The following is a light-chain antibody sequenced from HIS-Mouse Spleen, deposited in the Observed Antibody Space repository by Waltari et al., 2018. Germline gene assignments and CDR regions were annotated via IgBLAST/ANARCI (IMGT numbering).Light chain of an antibody. CDR3: QQYGSSPPWT. CDR1: QSVSSSY. V-gene: IGKV3-20*01. J-gene: IGKJ1*01. Sequence: EIVLTQSPGTLSLSPGERATLSCRASQSVSSSYLAWYQQKPGQAPRCLIYGASSRATGIPDRFSGSGSGTDFTLTISRLEPEDFAVYYCQQYGSSPPWTFGQGTKVEIK. CDR2: GAS.